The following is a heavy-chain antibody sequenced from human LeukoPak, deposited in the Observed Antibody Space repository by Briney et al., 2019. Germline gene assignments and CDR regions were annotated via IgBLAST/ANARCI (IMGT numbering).Heavy chain of an antibody. J-gene: IGHJ3*02. D-gene: IGHD3-22*01. CDR2: INPNSGGT. CDR3: ARAPPSPTYYYDSSGYSHDAFDI. Sequence: GASVKVSCKASGYTFTGYYMHWVRQAPGQGLEWMGWINPNSGGTNYAQKFQGRVTMTRDTSISTAYMELSRLRSDDTAVYYCARAPPSPTYYYDSSGYSHDAFDIWGQGTMVTVSS. CDR1: GYTFTGYY. V-gene: IGHV1-2*02.